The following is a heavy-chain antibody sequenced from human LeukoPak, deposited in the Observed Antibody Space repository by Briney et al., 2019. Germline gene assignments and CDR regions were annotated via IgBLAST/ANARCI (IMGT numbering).Heavy chain of an antibody. J-gene: IGHJ3*02. CDR1: GYTFTSYG. CDR2: INPNSGGT. Sequence: GASVKVSCKASGYTFTSYGISWVRQAPGQGLEWMGWINPNSGGTNYAQKFQGWVTMTRDTSISTAYMELSRLRSDDTAVYYCARSGSEAYDAFDIWGQGTMVTVSS. V-gene: IGHV1-2*04. D-gene: IGHD1-26*01. CDR3: ARSGSEAYDAFDI.